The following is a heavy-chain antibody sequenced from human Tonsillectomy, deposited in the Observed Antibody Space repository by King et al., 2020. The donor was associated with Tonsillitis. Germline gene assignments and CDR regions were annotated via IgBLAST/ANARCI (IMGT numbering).Heavy chain of an antibody. D-gene: IGHD3-3*01. CDR3: ARRGSDFWSAYYFDY. V-gene: IGHV4-59*08. J-gene: IGHJ4*02. CDR1: GDSISSYY. CDR2: IYSIGST. Sequence: VQLQESGPGLVKPSETLSRTCTVSGDSISSYYWSWIRQPPGKLLEWIGYIYSIGSTNYNPSLQSRVTISVDMSKNQFSLNLSSVTAADTAVYYCARRGSDFWSAYYFDYWGQGTLVTVSS.